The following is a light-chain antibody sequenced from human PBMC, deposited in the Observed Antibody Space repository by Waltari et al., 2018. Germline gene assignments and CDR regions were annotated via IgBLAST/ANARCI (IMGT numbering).Light chain of an antibody. J-gene: IGKJ1*01. CDR3: QQYNNWPPWT. Sequence: EIVMTQSPATLSVSPGERATLPCRASPSVSSNLACYQQKPGQAPRLLIYGASTRATGIPGRFSGSGSATEFTLTISSLQSEDFAVYYCQQYNNWPPWTVGQGTKVEIK. CDR1: PSVSSN. V-gene: IGKV3-15*01. CDR2: GAS.